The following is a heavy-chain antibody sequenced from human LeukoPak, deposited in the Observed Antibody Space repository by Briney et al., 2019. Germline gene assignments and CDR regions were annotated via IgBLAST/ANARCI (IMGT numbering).Heavy chain of an antibody. D-gene: IGHD6-19*01. CDR3: AKGLEGSPWYYYMDV. J-gene: IGHJ6*03. CDR2: ISSSSSTI. Sequence: PGGSLRLSCAASGFTFSSYSMNWVRQAPGKGLEWVSYISSSSSTIYYADSVKGRFTISRDNAKNSLYLQMNSLRAEDTGVYYCAKGLEGSPWYYYMDVWGKGTTVTVSS. V-gene: IGHV3-48*04. CDR1: GFTFSSYS.